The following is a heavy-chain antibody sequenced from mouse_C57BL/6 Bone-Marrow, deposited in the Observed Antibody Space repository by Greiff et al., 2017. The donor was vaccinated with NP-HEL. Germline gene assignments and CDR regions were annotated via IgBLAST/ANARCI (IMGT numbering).Heavy chain of an antibody. V-gene: IGHV1-59*01. CDR3: ARGGILPPYYAMDY. CDR2: IDPSDSYT. D-gene: IGHD1-1*01. J-gene: IGHJ4*01. CDR1: GYTFTSYW. Sequence: VQLQQPGAELVRPRTSVKLSCKASGYTFTSYWMHWVKQRPGQGLEWIGVIDPSDSYTNYNQKFKGKATLTVDTSSSTAYMQLSSLTSEDSAVYYCARGGILPPYYAMDYWGQGTSVTVSS.